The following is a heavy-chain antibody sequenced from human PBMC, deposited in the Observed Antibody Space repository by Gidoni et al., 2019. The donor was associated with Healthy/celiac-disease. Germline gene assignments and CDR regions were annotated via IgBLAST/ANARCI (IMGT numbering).Heavy chain of an antibody. Sequence: EVQLLESGGGLVQPGGSLRLSCAASGFTFSSYAMSWVRQAPGQGLEWVSVISGSGGNTYYADSVKGRFTISRDNSKNTLYLQMNSLRAEDTAVYYCAKGGIWVSIAAAGYYYMDVWGKGTTVTVSS. CDR3: AKGGIWVSIAAAGYYYMDV. CDR1: GFTFSSYA. J-gene: IGHJ6*03. D-gene: IGHD6-13*01. CDR2: ISGSGGNT. V-gene: IGHV3-23*01.